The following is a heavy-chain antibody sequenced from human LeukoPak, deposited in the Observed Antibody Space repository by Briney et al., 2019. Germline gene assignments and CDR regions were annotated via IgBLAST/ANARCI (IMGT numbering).Heavy chain of an antibody. CDR1: GGSFSGYY. J-gene: IGHJ4*02. CDR2: INHSGST. Sequence: PSETLSLTCAVDGGSFSGYYWSWIRQPPGKGLEWIGVINHSGSTNYNPSLKSRVTISADTSKNQFSLKLSSVTAADTAVYYCARAQAQELNDSSGYYSDTIDYWGQGTLSPSPQ. V-gene: IGHV4-34*01. D-gene: IGHD3-22*01. CDR3: ARAQAQELNDSSGYYSDTIDY.